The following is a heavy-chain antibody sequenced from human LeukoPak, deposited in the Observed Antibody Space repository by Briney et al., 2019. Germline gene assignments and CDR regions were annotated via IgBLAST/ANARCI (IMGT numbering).Heavy chain of an antibody. Sequence: KPGESLKIXCKGSGYSFTSYWIGWVRQMPGKGLEWMGIIYPGDSDTRYSPSFQGQVTISADKSISTAHLQWSSLKASDTAMYYCARTYYDFWSGYLYYYMDVWGKGTTVTVSS. CDR2: IYPGDSDT. J-gene: IGHJ6*03. D-gene: IGHD3-3*01. CDR1: GYSFTSYW. CDR3: ARTYYDFWSGYLYYYMDV. V-gene: IGHV5-51*03.